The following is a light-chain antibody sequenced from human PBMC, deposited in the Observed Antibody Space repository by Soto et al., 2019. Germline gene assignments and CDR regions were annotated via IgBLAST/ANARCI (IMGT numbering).Light chain of an antibody. CDR2: EVN. CDR3: TSYAGSNIWV. J-gene: IGLJ3*02. V-gene: IGLV2-8*01. Sequence: QSALTQPPSASGSPGQSVTISCTGTSSDVGAYNYVSWYQQYPGKAPKLMIYEVNKRPSGVPDRFSGSKSGKTASLTVSWLQPEDEAYYHCTSYAGSNIWVFGGGTKLTVL. CDR1: SSDVGAYNY.